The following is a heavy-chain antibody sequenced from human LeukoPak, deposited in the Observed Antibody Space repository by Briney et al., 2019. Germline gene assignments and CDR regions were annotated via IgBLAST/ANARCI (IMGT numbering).Heavy chain of an antibody. CDR2: IHTSGST. CDR3: ARDVYYYDSSGRYYFDY. D-gene: IGHD3-22*01. CDR1: SGSISTYY. J-gene: IGHJ4*02. V-gene: IGHV4-4*07. Sequence: SETLSLTCTVSSGSISTYYWSWIRQPAGKGLEWIGRIHTSGSTNYNPSLKSRVTMSVDTSKNQFSLKLSSVTAADTAVYYCARDVYYYDSSGRYYFDYWGQGTLVTVSS.